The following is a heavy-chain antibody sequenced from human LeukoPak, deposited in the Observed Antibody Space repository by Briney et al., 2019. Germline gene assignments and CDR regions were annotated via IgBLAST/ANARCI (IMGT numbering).Heavy chain of an antibody. D-gene: IGHD5-18*01. Sequence: GGSLRLSCAASGFTFSSYGMSWVRQAPGKGPEWVSAISGSGGSTYYADSVKGRFTISRDNSKNTLYLQMNSLRAEDTAVYYCARDPLGYSYGSDYWGQGTLVTVSS. J-gene: IGHJ4*02. V-gene: IGHV3-23*01. CDR3: ARDPLGYSYGSDY. CDR2: ISGSGGST. CDR1: GFTFSSYG.